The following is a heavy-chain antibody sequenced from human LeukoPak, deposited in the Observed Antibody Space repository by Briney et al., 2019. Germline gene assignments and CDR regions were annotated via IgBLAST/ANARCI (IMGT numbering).Heavy chain of an antibody. J-gene: IGHJ6*02. CDR3: ATPLPRITIFGVANYYYYGMDV. CDR1: GYTLTELS. Sequence: ASVKVSCKVSGYTLTELSMHWVRQAPGNGLEWMGGFDPEDGETIYAQKFQGRVTMTEDTSTDTAYMELSSLRSEDTAAYYCATPLPRITIFGVANYYYYGMDVWGQGTTVTVSS. V-gene: IGHV1-24*01. CDR2: FDPEDGET. D-gene: IGHD3-3*01.